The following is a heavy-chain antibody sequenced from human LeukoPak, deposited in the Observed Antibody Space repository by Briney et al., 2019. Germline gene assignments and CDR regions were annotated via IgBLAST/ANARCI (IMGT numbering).Heavy chain of an antibody. CDR3: AKDSRNFPFDF. D-gene: IGHD1-14*01. CDR2: ISYDGNNK. J-gene: IGHJ4*02. Sequence: GGSLRLSCAASGFTFSSYAMYWVRQAPGKGLEWMAVISYDGNNKYYADSVKGRFTISRDNSKNTLYLQMNSLRAEDTAVYHCAKDSRNFPFDFWGQGTLVTVSS. V-gene: IGHV3-30-3*01. CDR1: GFTFSSYA.